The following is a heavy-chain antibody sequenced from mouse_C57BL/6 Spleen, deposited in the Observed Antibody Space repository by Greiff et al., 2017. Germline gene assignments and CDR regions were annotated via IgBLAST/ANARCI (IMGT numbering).Heavy chain of an antibody. CDR2: INPGSGGT. CDR3: ARRSSGRNYFDY. J-gene: IGHJ2*01. CDR1: GYAFTNYL. V-gene: IGHV1-54*01. Sequence: QVQLQQSGAELVRPGTSVKVSCKASGYAFTNYLIEWVKQRPGQGLEWIGVINPGSGGTNYNEKFKGKATLTADKSSSTAYMQLLSLTSEDSAVYSCARRSSGRNYFDYWGQGTTLTVSS. D-gene: IGHD3-1*01.